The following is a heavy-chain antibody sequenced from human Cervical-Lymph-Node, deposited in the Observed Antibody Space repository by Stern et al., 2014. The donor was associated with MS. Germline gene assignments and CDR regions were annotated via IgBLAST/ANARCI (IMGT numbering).Heavy chain of an antibody. CDR3: AKDPYSSGWYFDY. Sequence: QVKLVESGGGVVQPGKSLRLSCTASGFTFSSHGMHWVRQAPGKGLQWVAIISFDGYNAYYADSVEGRFTISRDNSKNTVYLQMKSLRAEDTAVYYCAKDPYSSGWYFDYWGQGILVTVSS. D-gene: IGHD6-19*01. CDR2: ISFDGYNA. J-gene: IGHJ4*02. CDR1: GFTFSSHG. V-gene: IGHV3-30*18.